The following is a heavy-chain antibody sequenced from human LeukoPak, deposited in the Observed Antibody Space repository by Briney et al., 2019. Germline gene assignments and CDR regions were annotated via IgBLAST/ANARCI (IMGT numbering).Heavy chain of an antibody. J-gene: IGHJ4*02. CDR3: ATDRPYSGSYYY. V-gene: IGHV1-24*01. CDR2: FDPEDGET. CDR1: GYTLTELS. Sequence: GASVKVPCKVSGYTLTELSMHWVRQAPGKGLEWMGGFDPEDGETIYAQKFQGRVTMTENTSTDTAYMELSSLRSEDTAVYYCATDRPYSGSYYYWGQGTLVTVSS. D-gene: IGHD1-26*01.